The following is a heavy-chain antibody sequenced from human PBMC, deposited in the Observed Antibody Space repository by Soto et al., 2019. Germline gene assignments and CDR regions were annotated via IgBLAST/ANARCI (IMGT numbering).Heavy chain of an antibody. V-gene: IGHV3-7*03. J-gene: IGHJ6*02. CDR3: TRKRFGMDI. CDR1: GFTFSNSW. CDR2: IKEDGSEK. Sequence: GGSLRLSCAASGFTFSNSWMSWVRQAPGKGLEWVANIKEDGSEKDYVDPVKGRFTITRDNAKNSLYLQMNNLRAEDTAVYFCTRKRFGMDIWGQGTTVTVSS.